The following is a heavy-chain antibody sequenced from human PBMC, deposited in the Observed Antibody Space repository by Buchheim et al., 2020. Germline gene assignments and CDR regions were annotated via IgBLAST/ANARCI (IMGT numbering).Heavy chain of an antibody. J-gene: IGHJ4*02. CDR1: GFTFSSYS. CDR3: AREETIVVVPAAIDY. CDR2: ISSSSSTI. V-gene: IGHV3-48*04. D-gene: IGHD2-2*01. Sequence: EVQLVESGGGLVQPGGSLRLSCAASGFTFSSYSMNWVRQAPGKGLEWVSYISSSSSTIYYADSVKDRFTISRDNAKNSLYLQMNSRRAEDTAVYYCAREETIVVVPAAIDYWGQGTL.